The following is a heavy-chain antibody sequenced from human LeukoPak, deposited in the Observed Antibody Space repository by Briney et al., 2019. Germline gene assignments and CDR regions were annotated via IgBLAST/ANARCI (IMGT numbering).Heavy chain of an antibody. J-gene: IGHJ4*02. CDR3: ARDTYCSGGSCLRDY. CDR2: INWSGRST. CDR1: GFTFDDYG. V-gene: IGHV3-20*04. D-gene: IGHD2-15*01. Sequence: GGSLRLSCAASGFTFDDYGMSWVRQAPGKGLEWVSGINWSGRSTGYAESVKGRFTISRDNAKNSLYLQMNSLRAEDTALYYCARDTYCSGGSCLRDYWGQGTLVIVSS.